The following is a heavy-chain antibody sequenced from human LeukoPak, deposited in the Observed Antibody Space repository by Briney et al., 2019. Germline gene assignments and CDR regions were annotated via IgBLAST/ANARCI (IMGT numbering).Heavy chain of an antibody. V-gene: IGHV3-53*01. J-gene: IGHJ3*02. Sequence: PGGSLRLSCAASGFTFSSNLMHWVRQGPGKGLEWVSVIYSGGSTYYTDSVKGRFAISRDNSKNTLYLQMNGLRAEDTAVYYCARDLAAREMVRGVMGAFDIWGQGTMVTVSS. D-gene: IGHD3-10*01. CDR1: GFTFSSNL. CDR3: ARDLAAREMVRGVMGAFDI. CDR2: IYSGGST.